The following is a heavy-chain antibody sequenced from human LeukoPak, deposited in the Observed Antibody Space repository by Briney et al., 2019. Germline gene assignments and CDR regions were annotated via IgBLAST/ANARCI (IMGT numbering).Heavy chain of an antibody. CDR2: IRYDGSNK. CDR3: ARDRDDYGDYVTPYFDY. V-gene: IGHV3-30*02. CDR1: GFTFISYG. Sequence: GGSLRLSCAASGFTFISYGMQWVRQAPGKGLEWVAFIRYDGSNKYYADSVKGRFTISRDNSKNTLYLQMKSLRAEDTAVYYCARDRDDYGDYVTPYFDYWGQGTLVTVSS. J-gene: IGHJ4*02. D-gene: IGHD4-17*01.